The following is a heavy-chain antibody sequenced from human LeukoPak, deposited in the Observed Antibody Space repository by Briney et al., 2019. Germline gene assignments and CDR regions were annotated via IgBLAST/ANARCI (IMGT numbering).Heavy chain of an antibody. CDR1: GFTFSTYG. CDR2: IWYDGSNK. Sequence: PGGSLRLSCGASGFTFSTYGMHWVRQAPGKGLEWVAVIWYDGSNKYYADSVKGRFTISRDNSKNTLYLQMNSLRAADTAVYYCARDAHLPGGRCPIDHWGQGTLVTVSS. CDR3: ARDAHLPGGRCPIDH. V-gene: IGHV3-33*01. J-gene: IGHJ4*01. D-gene: IGHD2-15*01.